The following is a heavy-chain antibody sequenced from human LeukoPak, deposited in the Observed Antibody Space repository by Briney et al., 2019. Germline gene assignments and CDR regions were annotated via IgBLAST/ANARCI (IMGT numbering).Heavy chain of an antibody. CDR2: IKSDGSAT. CDR1: GFSFSTHW. D-gene: IGHD3-22*01. J-gene: IGHJ4*02. V-gene: IGHV3-74*01. Sequence: QPGGSLRLSCAASGFSFSTHWMHWVRQAPGKGLVYVAQIKSDGSATAYAGSVKGQFTISRDNAKNTLYLEMSSLRAEDTAVYYCGSLTVVARDHWGQGTLVTVPS. CDR3: GSLTVVARDH.